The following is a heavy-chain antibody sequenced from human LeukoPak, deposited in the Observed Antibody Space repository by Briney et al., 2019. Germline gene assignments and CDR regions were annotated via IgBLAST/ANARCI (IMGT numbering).Heavy chain of an antibody. CDR1: GYSIRSGYY. CDR2: IYHSGST. D-gene: IGHD3-3*01. J-gene: IGHJ5*02. CDR3: ARHRYYEYLGEFNWFDP. V-gene: IGHV4-38-2*01. Sequence: PSETLSLSCDVSGYSIRSGYYWGWIRQSPGKGLEWIGSIYHSGSTSKNPSLKSRVAISVDTSKNQFSLKLSSVTAADTAVYYYARHRYYEYLGEFNWFDPWGQGTLVTVSS.